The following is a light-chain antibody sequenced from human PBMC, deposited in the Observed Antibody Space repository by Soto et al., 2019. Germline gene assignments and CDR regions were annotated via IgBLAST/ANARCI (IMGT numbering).Light chain of an antibody. V-gene: IGKV1-33*01. Sequence: DIQMIQSPSSLSASVGDRVTITCQASQEISNYLNWYQQKPGKAPKLLIYDASNFERGVPSRFNGRRSGTDFTFTISCLQPQYFATYYCQQYDHLPRTFGRGTNVEIK. J-gene: IGKJ1*01. CDR3: QQYDHLPRT. CDR1: QEISNY. CDR2: DAS.